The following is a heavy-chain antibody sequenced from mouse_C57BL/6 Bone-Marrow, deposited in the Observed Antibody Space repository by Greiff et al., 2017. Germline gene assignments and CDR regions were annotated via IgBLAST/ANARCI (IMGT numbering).Heavy chain of an antibody. D-gene: IGHD2-1*01. CDR3: ERGGNFYAMDY. CDR2: IYPGDGGT. CDR1: GYAFSSSW. V-gene: IGHV1-82*01. J-gene: IGHJ4*01. Sequence: QVQLQQSGPELVKPGASVKISCKASGYAFSSSWMTWVKQRPGKGLEWIGRIYPGDGGTNYNGKFKGKATLTADTSSSTAYMQLSSLTSEDSAVYVCERGGNFYAMDYWGQGTSVTVSS.